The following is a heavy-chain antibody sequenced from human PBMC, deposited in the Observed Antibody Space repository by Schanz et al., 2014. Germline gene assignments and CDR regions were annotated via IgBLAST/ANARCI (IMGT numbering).Heavy chain of an antibody. V-gene: IGHV1-18*01. CDR1: GYTFTSYG. D-gene: IGHD5-12*01. CDR3: ARGSGGYGANNYFDY. Sequence: QVQLVQSGAEVKKPGASVKVSCKASGYTFTSYGISWVRQAPGQGLEWMGWISAYNGNTKYPQKLQGRVTMTTDTSTSTAYMELSSLRSEDTAVYSCARGSGGYGANNYFDYWGQGTLVTVSS. CDR2: ISAYNGNT. J-gene: IGHJ4*02.